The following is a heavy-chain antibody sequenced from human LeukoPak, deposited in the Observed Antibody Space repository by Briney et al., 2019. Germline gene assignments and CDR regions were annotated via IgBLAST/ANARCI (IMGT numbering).Heavy chain of an antibody. V-gene: IGHV3-33*06. CDR1: GFTFSSYG. Sequence: PGRSLRLSCAASGFTFSSYGMHWVRQAPGKGLEWVAVIWYDGSNKYYADSVKGRFTISRDNSKNTLYLQMNSLGAEDTAVYYCAKGAVYSYGLGYFDYWGQGTLVTVSS. CDR2: IWYDGSNK. CDR3: AKGAVYSYGLGYFDY. J-gene: IGHJ4*02. D-gene: IGHD5-18*01.